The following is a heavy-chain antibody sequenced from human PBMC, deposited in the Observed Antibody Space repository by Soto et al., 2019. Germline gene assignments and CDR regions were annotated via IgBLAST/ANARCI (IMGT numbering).Heavy chain of an antibody. J-gene: IGHJ6*02. CDR2: ISGCSSYI. V-gene: IGHV3-21*06. D-gene: IGHD2-2*01. CDR1: GFTFSDYN. Sequence: GGSLRLSCVTSGFTFSDYNMNWVRQAPGKGLEWVASISGCSSYIYHAESVKGRFPISRDNAKNSLHLDMNSRRAEETAVNYCARDTYCRRTSCSCPHHFWGQGTTVTVSS. CDR3: ARDTYCRRTSCSCPHHF.